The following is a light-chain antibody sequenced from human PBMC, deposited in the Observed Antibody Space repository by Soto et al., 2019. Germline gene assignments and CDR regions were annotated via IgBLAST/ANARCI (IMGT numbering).Light chain of an antibody. V-gene: IGKV3-15*01. CDR1: QSVSSY. J-gene: IGKJ5*01. CDR2: GAS. Sequence: EIVMPQSPVTLSVSPGERATLSCRASQSVSSYLAWYQHKRGQAPRLLIYGASTRATGIPVRFSGSGSGTEFTLTISSLQSEDFAVYFCQQYSNWPLITFGQGTRLEIK. CDR3: QQYSNWPLIT.